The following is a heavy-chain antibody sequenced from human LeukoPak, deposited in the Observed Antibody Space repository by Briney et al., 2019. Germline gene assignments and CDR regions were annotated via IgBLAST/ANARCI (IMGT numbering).Heavy chain of an antibody. CDR3: ARSELGYMAFDI. V-gene: IGHV3-53*01. CDR2: IHSGGDI. J-gene: IGHJ3*02. Sequence: GGSLRLSCAASAFTVTSYFMGWVRPAPGKGLEWVSIIHSGGDIYYADSVKGRFTITRDTSKNTVFLQMNSLRAEDTAVYYCARSELGYMAFDIWGQGTMVTVSS. CDR1: AFTVTSYF. D-gene: IGHD1-1*01.